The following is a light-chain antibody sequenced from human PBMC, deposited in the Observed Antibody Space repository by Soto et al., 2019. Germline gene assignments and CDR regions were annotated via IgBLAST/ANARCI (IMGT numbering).Light chain of an antibody. CDR1: QSLTMW. CDR3: QHWTDYSCP. Sequence: DIHMTQSPSTLSASVGARVTITCRASQSLTMWLAWYQQKPGKATNLLIYKTSSLESGVPSRFSGSGSGTEITRNISILKPDDFAPYYCQHWTDYSCPVGQGTKVEV. V-gene: IGKV1-5*03. CDR2: KTS. J-gene: IGKJ1*01.